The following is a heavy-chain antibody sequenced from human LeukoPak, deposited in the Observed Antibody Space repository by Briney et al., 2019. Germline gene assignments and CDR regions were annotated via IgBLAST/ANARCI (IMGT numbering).Heavy chain of an antibody. CDR3: ARGADTGYSSDS. V-gene: IGHV3-74*01. CDR1: GFTFSSYW. J-gene: IGHJ5*02. Sequence: GGSLRLSCAASGFTFSSYWMHWVRQAPGKGLVWVSRINSDGGSTSYTDSVKGRFTISRDNARNTLYLQMNSLRAEDTAVCYCARGADTGYSSDSWGQGTLVTVSS. CDR2: INSDGGST. D-gene: IGHD6-19*01.